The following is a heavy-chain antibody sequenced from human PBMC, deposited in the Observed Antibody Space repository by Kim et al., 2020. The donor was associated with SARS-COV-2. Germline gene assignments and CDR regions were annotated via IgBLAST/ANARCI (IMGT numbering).Heavy chain of an antibody. V-gene: IGHV5-10-1*01. Sequence: GESLKISCKGSGYSFTSYWISWVRQMPGKGLEWMGRIDPSDSYTNYSPSFQGHVTISADKSISTAYLQWSSLKASDTAMYYCARICRSSSCHYYYGMDVWGQGTTVTVSS. CDR3: ARICRSSSCHYYYGMDV. CDR2: IDPSDSYT. J-gene: IGHJ6*02. CDR1: GYSFTSYW. D-gene: IGHD6-13*01.